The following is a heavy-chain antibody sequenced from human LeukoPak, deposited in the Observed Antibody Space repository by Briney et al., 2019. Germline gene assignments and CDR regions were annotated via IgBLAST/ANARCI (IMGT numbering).Heavy chain of an antibody. V-gene: IGHV3-21*01. J-gene: IGHJ4*02. D-gene: IGHD6-13*01. CDR3: AKDLRSSWYYDY. CDR2: ISSSSSYI. Sequence: GGSLRLSCAASGFTFSSYSMNWVRQAPGKGLEWVSSISSSSSYIYYADSVKGRFTISRDNAKNSLYLQMNSLRAEDTAVYYCAKDLRSSWYYDYWGQGTLVTVSS. CDR1: GFTFSSYS.